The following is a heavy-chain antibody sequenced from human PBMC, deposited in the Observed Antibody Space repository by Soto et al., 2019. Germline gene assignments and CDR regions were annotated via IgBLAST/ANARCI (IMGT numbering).Heavy chain of an antibody. V-gene: IGHV2-5*01. J-gene: IGHJ4*02. CDR3: AHGGPAAPLDS. D-gene: IGHD2-2*01. CDR2: IYWNDDR. Sequence: QITLKESGPTLVKPTQTLTLTCTFSGFSLSNPGVGMGWVRQPPGKALQWLAVIYWNDDRRYSPSLKTRLTSSMATSKNQVVLTLTRMDPVDPATYYWAHGGPAAPLDSWGQGTLVTVSS. CDR1: GFSLSNPGVG.